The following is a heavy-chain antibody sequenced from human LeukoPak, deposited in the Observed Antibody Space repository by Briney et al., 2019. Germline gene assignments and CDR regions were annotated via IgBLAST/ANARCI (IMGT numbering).Heavy chain of an antibody. D-gene: IGHD6-19*01. CDR2: ISYDGSNK. V-gene: IGHV3-30*04. Sequence: GGSLRLSCAASGFTFNNYAIHWVRQAPGKGLEWVAVISYDGSNKYYADSVKGRFTISRDHSKDTLYLQMNSLRAEDTAVYYCARECSGWFSYPSGRQYYFDYWGQGTLVTVSS. J-gene: IGHJ4*02. CDR1: GFTFNNYA. CDR3: ARECSGWFSYPSGRQYYFDY.